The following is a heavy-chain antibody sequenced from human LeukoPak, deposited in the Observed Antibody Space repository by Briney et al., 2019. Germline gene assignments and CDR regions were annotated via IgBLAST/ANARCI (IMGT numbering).Heavy chain of an antibody. CDR3: ASGSYYGYFDY. Sequence: KPSETPSLTCAVSGGSISSGGYSWSWIRQPPGKGLEWIGYIYHSGSTYYNPSLKSRVTISVDRSKNQFSLKLSSVTAADTAVYYCASGSYYGYFDYWGQGTLVTVSS. D-gene: IGHD1-26*01. V-gene: IGHV4-30-2*01. CDR2: IYHSGST. CDR1: GGSISSGGYS. J-gene: IGHJ4*02.